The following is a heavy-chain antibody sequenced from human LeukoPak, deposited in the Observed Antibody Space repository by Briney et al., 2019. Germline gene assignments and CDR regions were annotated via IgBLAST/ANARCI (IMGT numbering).Heavy chain of an antibody. D-gene: IGHD1-26*01. J-gene: IGHJ3*02. CDR3: ARSSGSCSPFGAFDI. CDR1: GGSISSYY. V-gene: IGHV4-59*08. CDR2: IYYSGST. Sequence: PSETLSLTCTVSGGSISSYYWSWIRQPPGKGLEWIGYIYYSGSTNYNPSLKSRVTISVDTSKNQFSLKLSSVTAADTAVYYCARSSGSCSPFGAFDIWGQGTMVTVSS.